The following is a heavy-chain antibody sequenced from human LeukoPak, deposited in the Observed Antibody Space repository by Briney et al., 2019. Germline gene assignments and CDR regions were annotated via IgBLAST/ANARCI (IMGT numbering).Heavy chain of an antibody. J-gene: IGHJ1*01. Sequence: PGGSLRLSCAVSGFTFSTYRMNWVRQAPGKGLEWVSYISSSSSTIYYADSVKGRFTISRDNAKNSLYLQMNSLRDEDTAVYYCAKDSDYYHSTGYYYAYFQHWGQGTLVTVSS. V-gene: IGHV3-48*02. CDR1: GFTFSTYR. CDR3: AKDSDYYHSTGYYYAYFQH. D-gene: IGHD3-22*01. CDR2: ISSSSSTI.